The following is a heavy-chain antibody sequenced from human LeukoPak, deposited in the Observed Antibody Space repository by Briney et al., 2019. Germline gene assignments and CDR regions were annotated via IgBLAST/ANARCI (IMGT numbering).Heavy chain of an antibody. D-gene: IGHD6-19*01. V-gene: IGHV4-34*01. CDR2: INHSGST. CDR1: GGSFSVYY. J-gene: IGHJ5*02. CDR3: ARYTVAGTPS. Sequence: SETRSLTGAVYGGSFSVYYWGWIRQPPGKGLEWIGEINHSGSTNYNPSLKSRVTISVDTSKNQFSLKLSSVTAADTAVYYCARYTVAGTPSWGQGTLVTVSS.